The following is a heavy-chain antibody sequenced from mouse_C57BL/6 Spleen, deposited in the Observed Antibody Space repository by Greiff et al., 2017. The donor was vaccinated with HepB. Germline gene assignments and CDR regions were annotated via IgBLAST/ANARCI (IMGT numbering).Heavy chain of an antibody. CDR1: GYAFSSSW. J-gene: IGHJ1*03. V-gene: IGHV1-82*01. CDR3: AITTVVATRYFDV. CDR2: IYPGDGDT. Sequence: VQLQQSGPELVKPGASVKISCKASGYAFSSSWMNWVKQRPGKGLEWIGRIYPGDGDTNYNGKFKGKATLTADKSSSTAYMQRSSLTSEDSAVYFCAITTVVATRYFDVWGTGTTVTVSS. D-gene: IGHD1-1*01.